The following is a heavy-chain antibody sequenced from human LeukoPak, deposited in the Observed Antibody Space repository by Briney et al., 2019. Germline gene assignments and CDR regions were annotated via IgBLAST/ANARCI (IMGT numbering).Heavy chain of an antibody. CDR3: AKDLSGSGSYLGL. D-gene: IGHD3-10*01. Sequence: GGSLRLSCAASGFTFSSYVMSWVRQAPGKGLEWVAVISYDGSNKYYADSVKGRFTISRDNSKNTLYLQMNSLRAEDTAVYYCAKDLSGSGSYLGLWGQGTLVTVSS. V-gene: IGHV3-30*18. J-gene: IGHJ4*02. CDR1: GFTFSSYV. CDR2: ISYDGSNK.